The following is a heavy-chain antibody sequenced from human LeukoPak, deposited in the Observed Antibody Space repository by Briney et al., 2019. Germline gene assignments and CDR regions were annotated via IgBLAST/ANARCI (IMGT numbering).Heavy chain of an antibody. J-gene: IGHJ6*02. Sequence: ASVTLSCKASGRTFSSYAISWVRRAPGHGLEWMGRIIPILGIANYAQKFQGRVTITADKSTSTAYMELSSLRSEDTAVYYCARDSDIVVVPAAKGYYYYGMDVWGQGTTVTVSS. V-gene: IGHV1-69*04. D-gene: IGHD2-2*01. CDR2: IIPILGIA. CDR3: ARDSDIVVVPAAKGYYYYGMDV. CDR1: GRTFSSYA.